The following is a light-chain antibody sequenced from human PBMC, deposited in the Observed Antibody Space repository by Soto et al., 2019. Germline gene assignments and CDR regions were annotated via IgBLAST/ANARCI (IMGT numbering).Light chain of an antibody. Sequence: DIQITQSPSTLSASVGDTVTITCRASQTISGWLAWYQQRPGKAPNLLIFDASTLESGVPSRFSGSGSGTDFTLTISSLQADDVATYYCLQYIGSSPTFGQGTKVEIK. CDR3: LQYIGSSPT. CDR1: QTISGW. J-gene: IGKJ1*01. CDR2: DAS. V-gene: IGKV1-5*01.